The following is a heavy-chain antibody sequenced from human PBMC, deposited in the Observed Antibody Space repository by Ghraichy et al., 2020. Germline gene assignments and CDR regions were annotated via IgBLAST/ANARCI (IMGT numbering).Heavy chain of an antibody. J-gene: IGHJ4*02. D-gene: IGHD1-20*01. CDR2: IKRDGSEV. V-gene: IGHV3-7*03. CDR3: ARERIIGNKSVFDN. CDR1: GFTFSNYW. Sequence: GGLRLSCAASGFTFSNYWMTWVRQGPGKGLEWVANIKRDGSEVNYVDSVKGRFTISRDNAKNSLYLQLNSLRAEDTAVYYCARERIIGNKSVFDNWGQGTLVTVSS.